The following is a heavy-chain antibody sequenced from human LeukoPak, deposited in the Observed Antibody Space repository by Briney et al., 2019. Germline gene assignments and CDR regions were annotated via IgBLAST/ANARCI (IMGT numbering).Heavy chain of an antibody. CDR3: ARKHSGGVNYYDSSGDDRSFDY. CDR1: GFTFSSYS. J-gene: IGHJ4*02. V-gene: IGHV3-21*01. CDR2: ISSSRSYI. Sequence: GGSLRLSCAPSGFTFSSYSMMWARQARGKGLECVSYISSSRSYIYHADSVKGRFTISRDNAKNSLYLQMSSLRVEDTAVYYCARKHSGGVNYYDSSGDDRSFDYWGQGAPVTVSS. D-gene: IGHD3-22*01.